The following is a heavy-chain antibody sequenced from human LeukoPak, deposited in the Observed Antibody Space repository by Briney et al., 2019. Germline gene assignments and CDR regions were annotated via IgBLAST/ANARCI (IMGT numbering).Heavy chain of an antibody. CDR2: ISGSGGST. CDR1: GFTFSSYA. CDR3: AKDRSRGYSGYDYVGDY. J-gene: IGHJ4*02. V-gene: IGHV3-23*01. D-gene: IGHD5-12*01. Sequence: GGSLRLSCAASGFTFSSYAMSWVRQAPGKGLERVSAISGSGGSTYYADSVKGRFTISRDNSKNTLYLQMNSLRAEDTAVYYCAKDRSRGYSGYDYVGDYWGQGTLVTVSS.